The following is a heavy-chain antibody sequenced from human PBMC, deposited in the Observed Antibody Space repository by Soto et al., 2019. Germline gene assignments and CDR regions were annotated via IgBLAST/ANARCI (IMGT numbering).Heavy chain of an antibody. V-gene: IGHV3-11*05. CDR3: ARRRDGYNSEIDY. J-gene: IGHJ4*02. CDR1: GFTFSDYY. Sequence: QVQLVESGGGLVKPGGSLRLSCAASGFTFSDYYMSWIRQAPGKGLEWVSYISSSSSYTNYADSVKGRFTISRDNXKNSLYLQMNSLRAEDTAVYYCARRRDGYNSEIDYWGQGTLVTVSS. D-gene: IGHD5-12*01. CDR2: ISSSSSYT.